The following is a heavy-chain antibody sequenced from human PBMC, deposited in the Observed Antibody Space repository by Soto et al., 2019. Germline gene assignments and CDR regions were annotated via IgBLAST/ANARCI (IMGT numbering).Heavy chain of an antibody. J-gene: IGHJ4*02. CDR1: GFMFRAFA. CDR2: ISESGDYR. Sequence: AWGLMRDRCGAAGFMFRAFAGRRVRQAQGKGLEWVSGISESGDYRYYGDAVKGRFTISRDNSKNTLYLQLNSLRAEDTAIYYCAKDRLWFGRATEDNWGQGIQVTVSS. CDR3: AKDRLWFGRATEDN. V-gene: IGHV3-23*01. D-gene: IGHD3-10*01.